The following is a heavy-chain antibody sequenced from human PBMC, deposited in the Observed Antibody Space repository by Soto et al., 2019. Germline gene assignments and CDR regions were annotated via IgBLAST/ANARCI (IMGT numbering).Heavy chain of an antibody. CDR2: IYYSGST. V-gene: IGHV4-39*01. Sequence: QLQLQESGPGLVKPSETLSLTCTVSGGSISSSSYYWGWIRQPPGKGLEWIGSIYYSGSTYYNPSLMSRVTISVDTSKNQFSLKLSSVTAADTAVYYCARLLVGGKEYWGQGTLVTVSS. J-gene: IGHJ4*02. CDR3: ARLLVGGKEY. D-gene: IGHD1-26*01. CDR1: GGSISSSSYY.